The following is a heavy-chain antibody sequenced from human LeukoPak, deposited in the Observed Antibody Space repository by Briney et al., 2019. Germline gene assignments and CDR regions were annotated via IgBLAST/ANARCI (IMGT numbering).Heavy chain of an antibody. Sequence: PGGSLRLSCAASGFTFSSYWMSWVRQAPGKGLEWVANIKQDGSEKYYVDSVKGRFTISRDNAKNSLYLQMNSLRAEDTAVYYCARGIDDYGVKFDYWGQGTLVTVSS. CDR2: IKQDGSEK. CDR1: GFTFSSYW. CDR3: ARGIDDYGVKFDY. D-gene: IGHD4-17*01. J-gene: IGHJ4*02. V-gene: IGHV3-7*01.